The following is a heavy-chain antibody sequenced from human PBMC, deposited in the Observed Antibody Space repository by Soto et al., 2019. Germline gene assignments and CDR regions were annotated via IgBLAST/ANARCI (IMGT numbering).Heavy chain of an antibody. CDR1: GGSFKSGSYY. D-gene: IGHD3-16*01. V-gene: IGHV4-61*01. J-gene: IGHJ4*02. Sequence: PSETLSLTCTVSGGSFKSGSYYWSWVRQPPGKGLEWIGYVYYTGRTSYSPSLKSRVTISADTSKNQFSLILTSVTAADTAVYYYARDYDDFDHWGQGSLVTVSS. CDR3: ARDYDDFDH. CDR2: VYYTGRT.